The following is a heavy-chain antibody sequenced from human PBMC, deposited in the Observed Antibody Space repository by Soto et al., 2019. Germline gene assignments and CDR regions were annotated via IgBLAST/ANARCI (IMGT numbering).Heavy chain of an antibody. CDR1: GFAFSSYA. CDR3: AKSNVVLRLFYFDH. V-gene: IGHV3-23*01. Sequence: GGSLRLSCAASGFAFSSYAITWVRQAPGKGLEWVSGISSTGVTTFYADSVKGRFTISRDNSKNTLYLQMHVLRAEDTAVYYCAKSNVVLRLFYFDHWGQGTPVTVSS. D-gene: IGHD2-2*01. J-gene: IGHJ4*01. CDR2: ISSTGVTT.